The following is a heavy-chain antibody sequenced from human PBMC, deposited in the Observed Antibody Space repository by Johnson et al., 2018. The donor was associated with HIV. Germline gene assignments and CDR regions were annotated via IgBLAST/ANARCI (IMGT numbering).Heavy chain of an antibody. Sequence: QMLLVESGGGVVQPGGSLRLSCAASGFTFSSYAMSWVRQAPGKGLEWVALVSFDGINKYYADSVKGRFTISRDNSKNTLYLQMNSLRAEDTAVYYCARGRERGMFDIWGQGTMVTVSS. D-gene: IGHD5-24*01. V-gene: IGHV3-30*04. J-gene: IGHJ3*02. CDR3: ARGRERGMFDI. CDR2: VSFDGINK. CDR1: GFTFSSYA.